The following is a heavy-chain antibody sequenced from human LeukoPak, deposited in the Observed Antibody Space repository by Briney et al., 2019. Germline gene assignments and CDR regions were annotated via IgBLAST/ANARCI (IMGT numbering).Heavy chain of an antibody. CDR3: AKSLVRGVMAYYFDY. Sequence: GGSLRLSCAASGFTFDDYAMHWVRQAPGKGLEWVSGISWNSGSIGYADSVKGRFTISRDNSKNTLYLQMNSLRAEDTAVYYCAKSLVRGVMAYYFDYWGQGTLVTVSS. CDR2: ISWNSGSI. V-gene: IGHV3-9*01. J-gene: IGHJ4*02. CDR1: GFTFDDYA. D-gene: IGHD3-10*01.